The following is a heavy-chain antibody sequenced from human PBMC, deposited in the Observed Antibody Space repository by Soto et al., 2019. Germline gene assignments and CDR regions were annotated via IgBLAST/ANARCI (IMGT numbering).Heavy chain of an antibody. Sequence: GASVKVSCKASGYTFTSYYMHWVRQAPGQGLEWMGIINPIGRSTSYAQKFQGRVTMTRDTSTSTVYMELSSLRSEDTAVYYCARDSRPGNYGTDVWGQGTTVTVSS. J-gene: IGHJ6*01. CDR3: ARDSRPGNYGTDV. CDR2: INPIGRST. V-gene: IGHV1-46*01. D-gene: IGHD2-2*01. CDR1: GYTFTSYY.